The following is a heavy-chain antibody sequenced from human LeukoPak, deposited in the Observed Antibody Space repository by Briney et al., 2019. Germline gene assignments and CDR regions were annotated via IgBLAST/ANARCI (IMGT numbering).Heavy chain of an antibody. CDR1: GYTFTGYY. CDR2: INPNSGGT. Sequence: ASVKVSCKASGYTFTGYYMHWVRQAPGQGLEWMGWINPNSGGTNYAQKFQGRVTMTRDTSISTAYMELSRLRSDDTAVYYRARVARVTMVRGVWFDPWGQGTLVTVSS. CDR3: ARVARVTMVRGVWFDP. D-gene: IGHD3-10*01. V-gene: IGHV1-2*02. J-gene: IGHJ5*02.